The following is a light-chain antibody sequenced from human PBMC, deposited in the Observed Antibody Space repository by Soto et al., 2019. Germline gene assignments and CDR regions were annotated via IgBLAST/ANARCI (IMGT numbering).Light chain of an antibody. V-gene: IGLV1-44*01. CDR2: SNN. J-gene: IGLJ1*01. CDR1: SSNIGTNT. Sequence: QSALTQPPSASGTPGQRVTISCSGSSSNIGTNTVNWYQQHPGTAPKLLIYSNNQRPSGVPVRFSGSKSGTSASLAISGLQSEDEDDYYCVAWDDSLSGYVFGSGTKLTVL. CDR3: VAWDDSLSGYV.